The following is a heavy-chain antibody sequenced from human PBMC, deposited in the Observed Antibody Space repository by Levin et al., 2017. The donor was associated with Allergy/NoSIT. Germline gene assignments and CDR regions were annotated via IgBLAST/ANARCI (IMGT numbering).Heavy chain of an antibody. Sequence: GESLKISCEASGFTFSDYYMSWIRQAPGKGLEWLSYISSSGSNIYNGDSVKGRFTISRDNAKNSLFLQMNSLRAEDTAVYYCARDEFSYDRSGYRPFDYWGQGTLVTVSS. V-gene: IGHV3-11*01. D-gene: IGHD3-22*01. CDR1: GFTFSDYY. CDR2: ISSSGSNI. J-gene: IGHJ4*02. CDR3: ARDEFSYDRSGYRPFDY.